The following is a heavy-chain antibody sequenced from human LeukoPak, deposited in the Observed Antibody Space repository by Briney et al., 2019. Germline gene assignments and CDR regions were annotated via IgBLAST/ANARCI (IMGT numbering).Heavy chain of an antibody. D-gene: IGHD3-10*01. CDR2: INPSGGST. V-gene: IGHV1-46*01. CDR1: GYTFTSYY. CDR3: AKALSGSGADY. J-gene: IGHJ4*02. Sequence: ASVKVSCKASGYTFTSYYMHWVRQAPGQGLEWMGIINPSGGSTSYAQKFQGRVTMTRDMSTSTVYMELSSLRSEDTAVYYCAKALSGSGADYWGQGTLVTVSS.